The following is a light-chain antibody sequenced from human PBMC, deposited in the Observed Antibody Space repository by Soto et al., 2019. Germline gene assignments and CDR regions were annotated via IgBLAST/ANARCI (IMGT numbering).Light chain of an antibody. Sequence: EIVLTQSPGTLSLSPGERATLSCMASQSVSSSYLAWYQQKPGQAPRLLIYGASSRATGIPDRFSGSGSGTDFTLTISRLEPEDFAVYYCQQYGSSPRKCGQGTKGDIK. V-gene: IGKV3-20*01. CDR1: QSVSSSY. CDR2: GAS. J-gene: IGKJ1*01. CDR3: QQYGSSPRK.